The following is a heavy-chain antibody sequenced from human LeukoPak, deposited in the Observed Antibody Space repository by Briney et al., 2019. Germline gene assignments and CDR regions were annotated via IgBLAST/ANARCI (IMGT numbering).Heavy chain of an antibody. Sequence: SETLSLTCTVSGGSISSYYWSWIRQPPGKGLEWIGYIYYSGSTSYNPSLKSRVTISVDTSKKQFSLKLSSVTAADTAFYYCARYIVSYPHDAFDIWGQGTVVTVSS. CDR3: ARYIVSYPHDAFDI. CDR2: IYYSGST. D-gene: IGHD1-26*01. CDR1: GGSISSYY. V-gene: IGHV4-59*01. J-gene: IGHJ3*02.